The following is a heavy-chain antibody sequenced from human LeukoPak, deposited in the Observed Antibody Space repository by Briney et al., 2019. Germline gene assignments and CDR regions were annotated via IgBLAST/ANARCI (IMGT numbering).Heavy chain of an antibody. CDR3: ARDLSHGLGSPFDY. D-gene: IGHD3-10*01. Sequence: GGSLRLSCAASGFTFSDYYMSWIRQAPGKGLEWVSYISSSDSTIYYTDSVKGRFTISRDNAKNSLYLQMNSLRAEDTAVYYCARDLSHGLGSPFDYWGQGTLVTVSS. V-gene: IGHV3-11*01. J-gene: IGHJ4*02. CDR1: GFTFSDYY. CDR2: ISSSDSTI.